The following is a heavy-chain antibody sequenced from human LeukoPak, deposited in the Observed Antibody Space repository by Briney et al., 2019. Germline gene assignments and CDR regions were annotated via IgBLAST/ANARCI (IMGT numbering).Heavy chain of an antibody. V-gene: IGHV4-34*01. CDR1: GGSFSGYY. J-gene: IGHJ5*02. CDR3: ARGSSSYSSSSGWFDP. D-gene: IGHD6-6*01. Sequence: KPSETLSLTCAVYGGSFSGYYWSWIRQPPGKGLEWIGEINHSGSTNYNPSLKSRVTISVDTSKNQFSLKLSSVTAADTAVYYCARGSSSYSSSSGWFDPWGQGTLVTVSS. CDR2: INHSGST.